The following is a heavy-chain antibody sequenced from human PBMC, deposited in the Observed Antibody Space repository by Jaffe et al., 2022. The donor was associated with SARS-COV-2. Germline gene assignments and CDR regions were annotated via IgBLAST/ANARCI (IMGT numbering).Heavy chain of an antibody. Sequence: QVQLQESGPGLVKPSQTLSLTCTVSGGSISSGGYYWSWIRQHPGKGLEWIGYIYYSGSTYYNPSLKSRVTISVDTSKNQFSLKLSSVTAADTAVYYCARDGNTAMVMGWFDPWGQGTLVTVSS. J-gene: IGHJ5*02. CDR3: ARDGNTAMVMGWFDP. CDR2: IYYSGST. D-gene: IGHD5-18*01. V-gene: IGHV4-31*03. CDR1: GGSISSGGYY.